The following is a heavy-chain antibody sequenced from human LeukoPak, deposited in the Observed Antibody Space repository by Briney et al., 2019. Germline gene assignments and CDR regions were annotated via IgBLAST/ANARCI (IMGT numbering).Heavy chain of an antibody. J-gene: IGHJ6*03. V-gene: IGHV1-69*06. D-gene: IGHD3-3*01. Sequence: GASVKVSCKASGYTFTSYAISWVRQAPGQGLEWMGGIIPIFGTVNYAQKFQGRVTITADKSTSTAYMELSSLRSEDTAVYYCARSLFRFLEWSYRSYYYYYMDVWGKGTTVTVSS. CDR3: ARSLFRFLEWSYRSYYYYYMDV. CDR1: GYTFTSYA. CDR2: IIPIFGTV.